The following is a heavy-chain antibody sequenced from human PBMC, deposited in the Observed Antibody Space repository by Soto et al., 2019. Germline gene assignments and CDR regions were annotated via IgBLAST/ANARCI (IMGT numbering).Heavy chain of an antibody. CDR3: AKETGGACYSDWFDP. J-gene: IGHJ5*02. V-gene: IGHV3-23*01. D-gene: IGHD2-21*02. Sequence: EVQLLESGGGLVQPGGSLRLSCAASGFIFSSYAMSWVRQAPGKGLEWVSTISSSGGSTYYADSVKGRFTISRDNSKNTVYLQMNSLRAEDTAVYYCAKETGGACYSDWFDPWGQGTRVTVSS. CDR1: GFIFSSYA. CDR2: ISSSGGST.